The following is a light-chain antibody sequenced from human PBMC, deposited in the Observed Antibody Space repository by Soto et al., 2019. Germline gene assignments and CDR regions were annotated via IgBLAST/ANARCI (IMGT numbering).Light chain of an antibody. Sequence: ETVLTQSPATLSLSPGERATLSCRASQSVHTYLAWYQQKAGQAPRLLIYDASNRATGSPARFSGSGSGTDFTLTISSLEPEDCAVYYCQQRSNWPPYTFGQGTKLEI. CDR1: QSVHTY. CDR3: QQRSNWPPYT. J-gene: IGKJ2*01. V-gene: IGKV3-11*01. CDR2: DAS.